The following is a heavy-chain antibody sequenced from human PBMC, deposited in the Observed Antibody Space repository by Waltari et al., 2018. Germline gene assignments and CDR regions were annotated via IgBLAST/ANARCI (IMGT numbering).Heavy chain of an antibody. J-gene: IGHJ4*02. V-gene: IGHV3-30*03. Sequence: QVQLVESGGGVVQPGRSLRLSCAASGFTFSSYGMHWVRQAPGKGLEWVAVISYDGSNKYYADSVKGRFTISRDNSKNTLYLQMNSLRAEDTAVYYCARWGGATGFDYWGQGTLVTVSS. CDR1: GFTFSSYG. CDR3: ARWGGATGFDY. CDR2: ISYDGSNK. D-gene: IGHD1-26*01.